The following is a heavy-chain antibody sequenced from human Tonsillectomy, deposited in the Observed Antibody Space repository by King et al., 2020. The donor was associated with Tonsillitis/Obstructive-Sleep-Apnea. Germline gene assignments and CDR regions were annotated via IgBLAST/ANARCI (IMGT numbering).Heavy chain of an antibody. Sequence: VQLVESGGGLVQPGGSLRLSCAASGFTFSSYAMSWVRQAPGKGLEWVSTISDSGGSTSYADSVKGRFTISRDNSKSTLYLQMNSLRAEDTAVYYCAKHRMSLDFWSGYSWYFDLWGRGTLVTVSS. CDR3: AKHRMSLDFWSGYSWYFDL. CDR2: ISDSGGST. CDR1: GFTFSSYA. J-gene: IGHJ2*01. V-gene: IGHV3-23*04. D-gene: IGHD3-3*01.